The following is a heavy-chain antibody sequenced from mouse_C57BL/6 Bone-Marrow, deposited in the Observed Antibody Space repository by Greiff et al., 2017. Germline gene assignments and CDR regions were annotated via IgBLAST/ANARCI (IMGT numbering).Heavy chain of an antibody. CDR1: GYTFTSYG. Sequence: QVQLQQSGAELARPGASVKLSCKASGYTFTSYGISWVKQTTGQGLEWIGEIYPRSGNTDYNEKFKGKATLTADNSSSPAYMELRSLTSEDAAVYFSASYYYGSSYWGQGTTLTGSS. J-gene: IGHJ2*01. CDR2: IYPRSGNT. CDR3: ASYYYGSSY. V-gene: IGHV1-81*01. D-gene: IGHD1-1*01.